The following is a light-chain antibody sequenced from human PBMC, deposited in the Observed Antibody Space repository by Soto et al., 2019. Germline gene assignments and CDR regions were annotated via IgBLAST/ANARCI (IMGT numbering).Light chain of an antibody. Sequence: EIVLTQSPGTLSLSPGERATLSCRASQPFSSAYLAWYQHKPGQAPRLLIYGVSNRATGVPERFTGSGSGTDFTLTISRLEPEDFALYYCQQYESSPPATFGQGTKLEI. CDR1: QPFSSAY. J-gene: IGKJ2*01. CDR3: QQYESSPPAT. CDR2: GVS. V-gene: IGKV3-20*01.